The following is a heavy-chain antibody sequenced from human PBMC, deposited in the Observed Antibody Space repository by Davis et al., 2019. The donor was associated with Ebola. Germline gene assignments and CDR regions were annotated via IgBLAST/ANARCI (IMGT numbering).Heavy chain of an antibody. V-gene: IGHV1-8*02. CDR3: ARVGAYYYGSGTQRTINYYYGMDV. CDR2: MNPNSGNT. J-gene: IGHJ6*02. Sequence: AASVKVSCKASGYTFTSYGISWVRQATGQGLEWMGWMNPNSGNTGYAQKFQGRVTMTRNTSISTAYMELSSLRSEDTAVYYCARVGAYYYGSGTQRTINYYYGMDVWGQGTTVTVSS. D-gene: IGHD3-10*01. CDR1: GYTFTSYG.